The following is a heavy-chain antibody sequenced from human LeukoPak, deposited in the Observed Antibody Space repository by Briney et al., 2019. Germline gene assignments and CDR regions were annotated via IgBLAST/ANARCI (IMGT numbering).Heavy chain of an antibody. V-gene: IGHV3-48*01. D-gene: IGHD2-2*01. CDR2: ISSSSSTI. Sequence: GGSLRLSCAASGFTFSSYSMNWVRQAPGKGLEWVSHISSSSSTIYYADSVKGRFTISRDNAKNSLYLQMNSLRAEDTAVYYCARVMGRYCSSTSCYVDYWGQGTLVTVSS. CDR1: GFTFSSYS. J-gene: IGHJ4*02. CDR3: ARVMGRYCSSTSCYVDY.